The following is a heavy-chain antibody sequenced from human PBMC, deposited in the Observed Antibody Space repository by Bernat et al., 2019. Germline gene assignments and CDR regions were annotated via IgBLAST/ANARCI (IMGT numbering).Heavy chain of an antibody. D-gene: IGHD3-3*01. CDR3: ARGNRYYDFWSGSWDYYYGMDV. CDR2: IWYDGSNK. J-gene: IGHJ6*02. V-gene: IGHV3-33*01. CDR1: GFTFSSYG. Sequence: QVQLVESGGGVVQPGRSLRLSCAASGFTFSSYGMHWVRQAPGKGLEWVAVIWYDGSNKYYADSVKGRFTISRDNSKNTLYLQMNSLRAEDTAVYYCARGNRYYDFWSGSWDYYYGMDVWGQGTTVTVSS.